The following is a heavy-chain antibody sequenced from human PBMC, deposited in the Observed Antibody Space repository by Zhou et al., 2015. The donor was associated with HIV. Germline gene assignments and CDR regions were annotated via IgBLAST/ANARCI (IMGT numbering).Heavy chain of an antibody. CDR1: GGTFSSYA. CDR3: AREVVVITLEGAEEAKIASDAFDI. CDR2: IIPIFGTA. V-gene: IGHV1-69*12. J-gene: IGHJ3*02. D-gene: IGHD3-22*01. Sequence: QVQLVQSGAEVKKPGSSVKVSCKASGGTFSSYAISWVRQAPGQGLEWMGGIIPIFGTANYAQKFQGRVTITADESTSTAYMELSSLRSEDTAVYYCAREVVVITLEGAEEAKIASDAFDIWGQGTMVTVSS.